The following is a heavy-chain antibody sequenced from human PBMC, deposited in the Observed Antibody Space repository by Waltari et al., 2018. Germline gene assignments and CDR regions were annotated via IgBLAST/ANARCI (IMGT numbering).Heavy chain of an antibody. V-gene: IGHV3-74*01. Sequence: EEKVVESGGGLVQPGESLRLSCVASGITCGNYRFHWVRQPPGKGLVWVSGINSDETMTSYADSVKGRFTISRDNAKKTLYLQMNRLRAEDTAVYYCARVAQRTYRSPVPGRDYYYGMDVWGQGTTVTVSS. D-gene: IGHD1-1*01. CDR1: GITCGNYR. CDR3: ARVAQRTYRSPVPGRDYYYGMDV. J-gene: IGHJ6*02. CDR2: INSDETMT.